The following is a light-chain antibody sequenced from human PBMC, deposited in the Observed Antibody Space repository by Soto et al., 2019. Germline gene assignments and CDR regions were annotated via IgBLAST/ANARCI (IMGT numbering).Light chain of an antibody. Sequence: DVVMTQSPLSLPVTLGQPASISCRSSQSLVYRDGNTYLNWFHQRPGQSPRRLIYKVSNRDSGVPDRVSGSGSGTDFTLTISRVEAEDVGVYYCRQGSHWPYTFGQGTEREIK. CDR3: RQGSHWPYT. J-gene: IGKJ2*01. CDR2: KVS. CDR1: QSLVYRDGNTY. V-gene: IGKV2-30*01.